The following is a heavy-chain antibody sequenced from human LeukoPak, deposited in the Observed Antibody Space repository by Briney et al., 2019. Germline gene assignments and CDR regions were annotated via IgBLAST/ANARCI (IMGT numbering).Heavy chain of an antibody. V-gene: IGHV3-53*01. D-gene: IGHD1-7*01. CDR1: GFPVSDNY. CDR3: ARDHWNYHAFDY. Sequence: GGTLRLSCAASGFPVSDNYMHWLRQAPGKGLEGFSVLYNGGSTYYADSGKGRFTISRENSKNTLYLQMNSLRVEYTAVYYCARDHWNYHAFDYWGQGTLVTVSS. J-gene: IGHJ4*02. CDR2: LYNGGST.